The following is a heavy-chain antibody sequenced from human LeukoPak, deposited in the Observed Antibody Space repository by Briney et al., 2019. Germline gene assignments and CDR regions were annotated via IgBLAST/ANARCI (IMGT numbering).Heavy chain of an antibody. CDR3: ARDSGWYRGDY. CDR2: IKQDGSEK. Sequence: GGSLRLSCAASGFTFSSYWMSWVRQAPGKGLEWVANIKQDGSEKKYMDSVKGRFTISRDNAKNSLYLEMNSLRGEDTAVYYCARDSGWYRGDYWGQGTLVTVSS. V-gene: IGHV3-7*01. D-gene: IGHD6-19*01. J-gene: IGHJ4*02. CDR1: GFTFSSYW.